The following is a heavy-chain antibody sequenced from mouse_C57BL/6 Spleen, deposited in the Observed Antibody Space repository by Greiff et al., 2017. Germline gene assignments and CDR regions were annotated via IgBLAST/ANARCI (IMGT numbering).Heavy chain of an antibody. V-gene: IGHV7-3*01. D-gene: IGHD2-1*01. Sequence: DVKLVESGGGLVQPGGSLSLSCAASGFTFTDYYMSWVRQPPGKALEWLGFIRNKANGYTTEYSASVKGRFTISRDNSQSILYLQMNALRAEDSATYYCARSPYGNFYYYAMDYWGQGTSVTVAS. J-gene: IGHJ4*01. CDR1: GFTFTDYY. CDR2: IRNKANGYTT. CDR3: ARSPYGNFYYYAMDY.